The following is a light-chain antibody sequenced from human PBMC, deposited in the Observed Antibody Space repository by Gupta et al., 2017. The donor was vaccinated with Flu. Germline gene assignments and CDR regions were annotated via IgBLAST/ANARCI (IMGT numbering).Light chain of an antibody. CDR3: AAWDDSLSGHWV. CDR1: SSNIGSNY. CDR2: RNN. Sequence: QSVLTQPPSASGTPGQRVTISCSGSSSNIGSNYVYWYQQFPGTAPNLLIYRNNQRPSGVPDRFSGSKSGTSASLAISGLRSGDEADYYCAAWDDSLSGHWVFGGGTKLTVL. V-gene: IGLV1-47*01. J-gene: IGLJ3*02.